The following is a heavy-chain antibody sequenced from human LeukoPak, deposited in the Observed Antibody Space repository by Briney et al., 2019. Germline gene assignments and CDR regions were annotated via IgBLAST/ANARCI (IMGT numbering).Heavy chain of an antibody. CDR2: ISYDGSYK. V-gene: IGHV3-30*04. CDR1: GFTFNSSA. Sequence: GGSLRLSCAASGFTFNSSAMHWVRQAPGKGLEWVAVISYDGSYKNYADSVKGRFTISRDNAKNSLYLQMNSLRAEDTAVYYCARRRDSGSLQHFDYWGQGTLVTVSS. J-gene: IGHJ4*02. CDR3: ARRRDSGSLQHFDY. D-gene: IGHD1-26*01.